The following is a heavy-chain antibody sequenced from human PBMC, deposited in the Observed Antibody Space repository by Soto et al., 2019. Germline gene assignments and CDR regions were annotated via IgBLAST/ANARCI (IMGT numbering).Heavy chain of an antibody. D-gene: IGHD3-22*01. V-gene: IGHV3-33*01. Sequence: QVQLVESRGGVVQPGRSLRLSCAASGFTFSSYGMHWVRQAPGKGLEWVAVIWYDGSNKYYADSVKGRFTISRDNSKNTLYLQMNSLRAEDTAVYYCARDVDYYDSSGHPGHWGQGTLVTVSS. CDR2: IWYDGSNK. CDR3: ARDVDYYDSSGHPGH. CDR1: GFTFSSYG. J-gene: IGHJ4*02.